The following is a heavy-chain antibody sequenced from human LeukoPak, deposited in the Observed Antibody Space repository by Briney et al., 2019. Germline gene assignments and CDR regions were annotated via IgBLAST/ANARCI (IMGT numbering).Heavy chain of an antibody. J-gene: IGHJ3*02. CDR2: IVVGSANT. CDR3: VAARVVTDPFDI. CDR1: GFTFTSSA. V-gene: IGHV1-58*01. Sequence: GASVKVSCKASGFTFTSSAVQWVRQARGQRLEWIGWIVVGSANTNYAQKFQERVIITRDMSTSTAYMELSSLRSEDTAVYYCVAARVVTDPFDIWGQGTMVTVSS. D-gene: IGHD4-23*01.